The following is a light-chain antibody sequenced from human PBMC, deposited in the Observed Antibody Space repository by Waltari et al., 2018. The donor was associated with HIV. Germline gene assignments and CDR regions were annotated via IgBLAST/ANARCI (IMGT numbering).Light chain of an antibody. CDR2: EVT. Sequence: QSALTQSASVSGSPGQSITISCTGTSSNVGSDDLVSWYQQHPGEAPKLIIYEVTKRPQGVSNRFSGSKSGNTASLTISGLQAEDEADYYCCSCPRSGIRYVFGTGTKVTVL. CDR1: SSNVGSDDL. V-gene: IGLV2-23*02. J-gene: IGLJ1*01. CDR3: CSCPRSGIRYV.